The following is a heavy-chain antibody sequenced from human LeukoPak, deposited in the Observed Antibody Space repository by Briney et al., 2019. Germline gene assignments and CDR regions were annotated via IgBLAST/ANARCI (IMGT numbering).Heavy chain of an antibody. CDR3: ARYLDY. V-gene: IGHV4-34*01. J-gene: IGHJ4*02. CDR2: INHSGST. CDR1: GGSFSDYY. Sequence: SETLSLTCAVYGGSFSDYYWSWIRQPPGKGLEWIGEINHSGSTNYNPSLKSRVGISVDTSKNQFSLKLSSVTAADTAVYYCARYLDYWGQGILVTVSS. D-gene: IGHD3-9*01.